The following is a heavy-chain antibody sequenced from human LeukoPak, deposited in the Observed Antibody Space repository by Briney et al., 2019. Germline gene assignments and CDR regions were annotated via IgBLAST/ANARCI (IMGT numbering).Heavy chain of an antibody. D-gene: IGHD6-13*01. CDR2: INTKNGDT. V-gene: IGHV1-18*01. Sequence: ASVKVSCKASGYTLTYNNISWVRQAPGQGLEWMGWINTKNGDTNYAQKLQGRVTMTTDTSTNTAYMELRSLRSDDTAVYYCARGDETDVAAAGTVDSWGQGTLVTVSS. CDR3: ARGDETDVAAAGTVDS. CDR1: GYTLTYNN. J-gene: IGHJ4*02.